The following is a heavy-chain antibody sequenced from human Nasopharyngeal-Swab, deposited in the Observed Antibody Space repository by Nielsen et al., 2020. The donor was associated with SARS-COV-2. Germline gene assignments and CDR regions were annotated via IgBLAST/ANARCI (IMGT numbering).Heavy chain of an antibody. V-gene: IGHV3-11*05. CDR1: GLTFTDYY. J-gene: IGHJ4*02. CDR3: ARATQLWLPVDY. CDR2: ISSSTTNA. Sequence: GGSLRLSCEASGLTFTDYYMTWIRQPPGKGLEWISYISSSTTNANSADSVRGRFTISRDNTKNSVYLQMNTLRAEDTALYYCARATQLWLPVDYWGQGTLVTVSS. D-gene: IGHD5-18*01.